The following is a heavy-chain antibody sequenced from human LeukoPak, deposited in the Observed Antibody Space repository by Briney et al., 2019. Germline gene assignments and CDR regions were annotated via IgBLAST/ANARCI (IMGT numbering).Heavy chain of an antibody. CDR2: IYTSGST. CDR3: ARSKGSYPVRGGPFDY. Sequence: SETLSLTCTVSGGSISSGSYYWSWIRQPAGKGLEWIGRIYTSGSTNYNPSLKSRVTISVDTSKNQFSLKLSSVTAADTAVYYCARSKGSYPVRGGPFDYWGQGTLVTVSS. J-gene: IGHJ4*02. V-gene: IGHV4-61*02. D-gene: IGHD1-26*01. CDR1: GGSISSGSYY.